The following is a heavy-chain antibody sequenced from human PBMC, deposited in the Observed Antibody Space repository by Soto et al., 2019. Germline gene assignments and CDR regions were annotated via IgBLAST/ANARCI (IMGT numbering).Heavy chain of an antibody. D-gene: IGHD2-2*02. CDR1: GYTFTPFY. V-gene: IGHV1-8*01. CDR2: MNPNSGNT. Sequence: GASVKVSCKASGYTFTPFYINWVRQATGQGLEWVGWMNPNSGNTGYAQKFQGRVTMTRNTSISTAYMELGSLRSEDTAVYFCARDHCTNTNCSTSIYSYGMDVWGQGTTVSVSS. CDR3: ARDHCTNTNCSTSIYSYGMDV. J-gene: IGHJ6*02.